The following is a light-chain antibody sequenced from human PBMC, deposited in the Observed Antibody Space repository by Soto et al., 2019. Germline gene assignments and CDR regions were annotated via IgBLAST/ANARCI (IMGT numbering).Light chain of an antibody. CDR2: GNN. CDR3: QSYDTSLSGVV. CDR1: SSNIGAGYD. V-gene: IGLV1-40*01. Sequence: QSVLTQAPSVSGAPGQGVTISCTGSSSNIGAGYDVHWYQQLPGTAPKLLIYGNNNRPSGVPDRFSGSKSGTSASLDITGLQAEDEAEYYCQSYDTSLSGVVFGGGTKLT. J-gene: IGLJ2*01.